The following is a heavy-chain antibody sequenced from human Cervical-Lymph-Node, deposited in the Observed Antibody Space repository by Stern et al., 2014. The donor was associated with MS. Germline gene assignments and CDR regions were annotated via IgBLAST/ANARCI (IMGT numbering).Heavy chain of an antibody. CDR2: GHWGDDE. CDR3: TSADRSTWYTHFDY. J-gene: IGHJ4*02. V-gene: IGHV2-5*09. CDR1: GFSLSNSGVG. D-gene: IGHD6-13*01. Sequence: QVTLKESGPTLMKPTQTLTLTCTFSGFSLSNSGVGGGWVRQPPGKALEWLALGHWGDDERQCQSLKSRLSITTDPSENQVVLTITNVDPMDTATYFCTSADRSTWYTHFDYWGQGAQVTVSS.